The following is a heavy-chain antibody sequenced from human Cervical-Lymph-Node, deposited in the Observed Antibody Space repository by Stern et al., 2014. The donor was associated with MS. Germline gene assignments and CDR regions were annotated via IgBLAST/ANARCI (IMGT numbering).Heavy chain of an antibody. CDR3: ARAYNWNDGGLDH. CDR2: INPNDGST. D-gene: IGHD1-20*01. V-gene: IGHV1-46*03. Sequence: QLVQSGAEVKKPGASVKVSCQASGYIFTDYYMHWVRQAPGQGLEWMGIINPNDGSTTYAQKFQGRVTMTRDTSTSTVYMEQSSLRSEDTAVYYCARAYNWNDGGLDHWGQGTLVSVSS. J-gene: IGHJ4*02. CDR1: GYIFTDYY.